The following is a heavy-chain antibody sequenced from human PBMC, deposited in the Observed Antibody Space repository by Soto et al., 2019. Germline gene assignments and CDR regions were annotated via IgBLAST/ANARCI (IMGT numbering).Heavy chain of an antibody. D-gene: IGHD3-22*01. V-gene: IGHV3-23*01. Sequence: PGVSLRLSCVASGFTLCSYAMSWVRQAPGKGLEWVSGISGSDDSAYYSDSVKGRFSISRDNSKNTLYLQTNSLRAEDTGVYYCAPDSRTGRGVVSFEVITNDYRGQGTLVTVSS. CDR1: GFTLCSYA. J-gene: IGHJ4*02. CDR3: APDSRTGRGVVSFEVITNDY. CDR2: ISGSDDSA.